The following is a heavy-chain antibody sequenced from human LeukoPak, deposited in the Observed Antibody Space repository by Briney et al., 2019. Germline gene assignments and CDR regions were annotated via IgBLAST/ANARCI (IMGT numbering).Heavy chain of an antibody. CDR3: ARASITMVRGVIIRGAYYYMDV. J-gene: IGHJ6*03. Sequence: SETLSLTCTVSGGSISSYYWSWIRQPAGKGLEWIGRIYTSGNTNYNPSLKSRVTMSVDTSKNQFSLKLSSVTAADTAVYYCARASITMVRGVIIRGAYYYMDVWGKGTTVTISS. CDR1: GGSISSYY. CDR2: IYTSGNT. V-gene: IGHV4-4*07. D-gene: IGHD3-10*01.